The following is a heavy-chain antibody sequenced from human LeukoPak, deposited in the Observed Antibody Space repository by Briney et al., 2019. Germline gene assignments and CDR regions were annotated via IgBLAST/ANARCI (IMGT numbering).Heavy chain of an antibody. CDR2: ISYDGSNK. D-gene: IGHD2-2*01. J-gene: IGHJ3*01. CDR1: GFTFSSYG. V-gene: IGHV3-30*18. CDR3: AKDQSHCSSTSCYGSFY. Sequence: GGSLRLSCAASGFTFSSYGTHWVRQAPGKGLEWVAVISYDGSNKYYADSVKGRFTISRDNSKNTLYLQMNSLRAEDTAVYYCAKDQSHCSSTSCYGSFYWGQGTMVTVSS.